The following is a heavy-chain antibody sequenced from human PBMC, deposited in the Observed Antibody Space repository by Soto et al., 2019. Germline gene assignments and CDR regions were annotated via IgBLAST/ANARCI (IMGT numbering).Heavy chain of an antibody. J-gene: IGHJ5*02. Sequence: PGGSLSLSCEDSGFTFSSYAMIWVRQAPGKGLEWVSAISGSGGSTYYADSVKGRFTISRDNSKNTLYLQMNSLRAEDTAVYYCAKRSWFDPWGQGTLVNVSS. CDR3: AKRSWFDP. V-gene: IGHV3-23*01. CDR1: GFTFSSYA. CDR2: ISGSGGST.